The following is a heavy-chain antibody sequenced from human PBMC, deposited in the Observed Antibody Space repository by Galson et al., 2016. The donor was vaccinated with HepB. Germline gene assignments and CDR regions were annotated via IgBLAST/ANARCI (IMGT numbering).Heavy chain of an antibody. CDR1: GFSFSSYS. D-gene: IGHD6-13*01. CDR3: ARESSTSWYWID. CDR2: ISLSSTTI. J-gene: IGHJ4*02. Sequence: SLRLSCAASGFSFSSYSMNWVRQAPGKGLEWISYISLSSTTIYYTDSVKGRFTISRDNVKNVLYLIMNNLRDEDTAVYHCARESSTSWYWIDWGQGTLVTVSS. V-gene: IGHV3-48*02.